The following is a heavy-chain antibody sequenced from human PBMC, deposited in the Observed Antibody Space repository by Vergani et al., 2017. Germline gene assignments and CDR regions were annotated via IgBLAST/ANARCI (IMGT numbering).Heavy chain of an antibody. D-gene: IGHD2-21*02. Sequence: QVQLVQSGSEVKKPGASMKVSCKASGSTFSSYAISWVRQAPGQGLEWMGRIIPILGIANYAQKFQGRVTITADKSTSTAYMELSSLRSEDTAVYYCARTYCGGDCYSNFDYWGQGTLVTVSS. J-gene: IGHJ4*02. V-gene: IGHV1-69*04. CDR1: GSTFSSYA. CDR3: ARTYCGGDCYSNFDY. CDR2: IIPILGIA.